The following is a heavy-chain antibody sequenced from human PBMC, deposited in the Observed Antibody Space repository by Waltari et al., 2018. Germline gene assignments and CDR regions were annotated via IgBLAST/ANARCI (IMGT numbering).Heavy chain of an antibody. J-gene: IGHJ4*02. CDR3: ARGGTRYGYGY. CDR2: INPNSGGT. D-gene: IGHD5-18*01. Sequence: RAPGQGLEWMGWINPNSGGTNYAQKFQGRVTMTRDTSISTAYMELSRLRSDDTAVYYCARGGTRYGYGYWGQGTLVTVSS. V-gene: IGHV1-2*02.